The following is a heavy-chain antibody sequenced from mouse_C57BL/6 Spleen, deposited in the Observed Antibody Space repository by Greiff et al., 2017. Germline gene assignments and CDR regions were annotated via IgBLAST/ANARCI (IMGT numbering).Heavy chain of an antibody. V-gene: IGHV1-22*01. CDR2: INPNNGGT. CDR1: GYTFTDYN. CDR3: ATNWGPYYFDY. D-gene: IGHD4-1*01. Sequence: SGPELVKPGASVKMSCKASGYTFTDYNMHWVKQSHGKSLEWIGYINPNNGGTSYNQKFKGKATLTVNKSSSTAYMELRSLTSEDSAVYYCATNWGPYYFDYWGQGTTLTVSS. J-gene: IGHJ2*01.